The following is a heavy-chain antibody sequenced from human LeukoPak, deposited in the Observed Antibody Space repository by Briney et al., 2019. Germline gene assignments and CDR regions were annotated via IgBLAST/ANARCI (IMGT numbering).Heavy chain of an antibody. CDR3: ARMTLYGSGTVD. CDR1: GFTFSSYA. J-gene: IGHJ4*02. CDR2: ISSNGGST. D-gene: IGHD3-10*01. Sequence: GGSLRLSCAASGFTFSSYAMHWVRQAPGKGLEYVSGISSNGGSTYYAGSVKGRFTISRDNSKNTVNLQMGSLRIEDTAVYHCARMTLYGSGTVDWGQGIPVTVSS. V-gene: IGHV3-64*02.